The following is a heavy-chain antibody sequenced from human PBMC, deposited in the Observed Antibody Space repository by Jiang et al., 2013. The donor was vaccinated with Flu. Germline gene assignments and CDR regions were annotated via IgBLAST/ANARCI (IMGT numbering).Heavy chain of an antibody. CDR1: GGSINTYY. CDR2: SITVGGT. Sequence: GPGLVKPSETLSLTCTVSGGSINTYYWSWIRQPPGRDVEWSWVVSITVGGTNYNPSLKSRVTISVDTSKNQFSLKLSSVTAADTAVYYCARLYSSNW. J-gene: IGHJ5*01. CDR3: ARLYSSNW. D-gene: IGHD6-13*01. V-gene: IGHV4-59*08.